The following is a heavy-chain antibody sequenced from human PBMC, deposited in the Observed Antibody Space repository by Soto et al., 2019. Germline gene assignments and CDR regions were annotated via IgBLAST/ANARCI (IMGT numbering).Heavy chain of an antibody. CDR2: IYHSGST. J-gene: IGHJ5*02. CDR1: RGSISSGGYS. D-gene: IGHD2-2*01. CDR3: ARVPDR. Sequence: SETLPLTSAVCRGSISSGGYSWSWIRQAPGKGLEWIGYIYHSGSTYYNPSLKSRVTVSVDRSKNQFSLKLSSVTAADTAVYYCARVPDRWGQGTLVTVS. V-gene: IGHV4-30-2*01.